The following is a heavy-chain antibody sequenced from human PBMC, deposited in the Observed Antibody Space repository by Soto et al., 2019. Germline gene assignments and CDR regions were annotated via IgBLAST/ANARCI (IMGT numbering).Heavy chain of an antibody. Sequence: GVLRLSCAASGFTFSSYWMHWVRQAPGKGLVWVSRINSDGSSTSYADSVKGRFTISRDNAKNTLYLQMNSLRAEDTAVYYCARRGSGSYYDYWGQGTLVTVSS. D-gene: IGHD1-26*01. CDR2: INSDGSST. CDR1: GFTFSSYW. J-gene: IGHJ4*02. V-gene: IGHV3-74*01. CDR3: ARRGSGSYYDY.